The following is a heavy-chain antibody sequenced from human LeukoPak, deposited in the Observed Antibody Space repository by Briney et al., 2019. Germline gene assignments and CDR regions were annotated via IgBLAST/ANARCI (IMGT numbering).Heavy chain of an antibody. CDR1: GYTFTGYY. CDR3: AGWQGDYYDSSGYSDY. CDR2: INPNSGGT. D-gene: IGHD3-22*01. V-gene: IGHV1-2*02. Sequence: ASVKVSCKASGYTFTGYYMHWVRQAPGQGLEWMGWINPNSGGTNYAQKFQGRVTMTRDTSISTAYMELSRLRSDDTAVYYCAGWQGDYYDSSGYSDYWGQGTPVTVSS. J-gene: IGHJ4*02.